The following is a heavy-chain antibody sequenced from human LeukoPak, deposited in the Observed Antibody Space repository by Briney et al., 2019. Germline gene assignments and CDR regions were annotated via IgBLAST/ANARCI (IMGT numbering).Heavy chain of an antibody. J-gene: IGHJ4*02. D-gene: IGHD3-16*02. CDR2: IYHSGST. CDR3: ARDHRAFGGVIADY. Sequence: PSETLSLTCTVSGYSISSGYYWGWIRQPPGKGLEWIGSIYHSGSTYYNPSLKSRVTISVDTSKSQFSLKLSSVTAADTAVYYCARDHRAFGGVIADYWGQGTLVTVSS. CDR1: GYSISSGYY. V-gene: IGHV4-38-2*02.